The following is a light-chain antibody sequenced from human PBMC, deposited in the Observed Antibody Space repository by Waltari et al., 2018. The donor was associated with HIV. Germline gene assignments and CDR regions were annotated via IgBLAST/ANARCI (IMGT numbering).Light chain of an antibody. CDR2: HVS. J-gene: IGLJ2*01. CDR1: SSDVGGYNY. V-gene: IGLV2-14*03. CDR3: TSYTSSNTLVI. Sequence: QSALTQPASVSGSPGQSITISCTGTSSDVGGYNYVSWYQQHPGKAPKLMIYHVSNRPSGVSNRFSGSKSGKTASLTISGLQAEDEADYYCTSYTSSNTLVIFGGGTKLTVL.